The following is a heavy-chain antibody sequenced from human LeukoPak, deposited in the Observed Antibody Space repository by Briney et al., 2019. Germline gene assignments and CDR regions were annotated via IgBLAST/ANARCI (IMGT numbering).Heavy chain of an antibody. CDR3: AKYRGSGWYFDH. CDR2: ISSSSDST. D-gene: IGHD6-19*01. J-gene: IGHJ4*02. V-gene: IGHV3-23*01. CDR1: GFTFSSYA. Sequence: PGGSLRLSCAASGFTFSSYAMSWVRQAPGKGLEWVSTISSSSDSTYYADSVKDRFTISRDNSKNTLYLQMNSLRAEDTAVYNCAKYRGSGWYFDHWGQGTLVTVSS.